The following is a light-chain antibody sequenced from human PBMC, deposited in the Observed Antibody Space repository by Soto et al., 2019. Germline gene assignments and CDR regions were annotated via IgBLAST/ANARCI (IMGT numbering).Light chain of an antibody. CDR1: QSVSSY. CDR2: DAS. CDR3: QQRSNWLT. V-gene: IGKV3-11*01. Sequence: EIVLTQSPATLSLSPGERATLSCRASQSVSSYLAWYHQKPGQAPRLLIYDASNRANGIPARFSGSGSGTDFTLTISCQEAEDVAVYYCQQRSNWLTFGGGTKVEIK. J-gene: IGKJ4*01.